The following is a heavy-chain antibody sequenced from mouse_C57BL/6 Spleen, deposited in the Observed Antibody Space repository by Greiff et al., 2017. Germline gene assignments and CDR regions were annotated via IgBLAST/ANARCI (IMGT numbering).Heavy chain of an antibody. J-gene: IGHJ1*03. Sequence: EVKLVESGEGLVKPGGSLKLSCAASGFTFSSYAMSWVRQTPEKRLEWVAYISSGGDYIYYADTVKGRFTISRDNARNTLYLQMSSLKSEDTAMYYCTRVSNPNWYFDVWGTGITVTVSS. CDR2: ISSGGDYI. V-gene: IGHV5-9-1*02. CDR1: GFTFSSYA. CDR3: TRVSNPNWYFDV. D-gene: IGHD6-2*01.